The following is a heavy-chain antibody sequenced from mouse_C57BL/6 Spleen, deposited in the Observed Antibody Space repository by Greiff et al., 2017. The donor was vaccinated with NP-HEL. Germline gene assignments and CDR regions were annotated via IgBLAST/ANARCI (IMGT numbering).Heavy chain of an antibody. CDR3: ARFITTVVDPWYFDV. V-gene: IGHV2-9-1*01. CDR1: GFSLTSYA. D-gene: IGHD1-1*01. Sequence: VQLQQSGPGLVAPSQSLSITCTVSGFSLTSYAISWVRQPPGKGLEWLGVIWTGGGTNYNSALKSRLSISKDNSKSQVFLNMNSLQTDDTARYYCARFITTVVDPWYFDVWGTGTTVTVSS. J-gene: IGHJ1*03. CDR2: IWTGGGT.